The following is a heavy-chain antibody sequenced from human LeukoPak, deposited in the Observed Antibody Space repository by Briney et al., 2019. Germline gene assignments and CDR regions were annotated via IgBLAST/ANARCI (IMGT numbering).Heavy chain of an antibody. V-gene: IGHV1-8*01. Sequence: ASVKVSCKASGYTFTSYDINWVRQATGQGLEWMGWMNPNSGNTGYAQKFQGRVTMTRNTSINTAYMELSSLRSEGAAVYYCARGIAAAGMNWFDPWGQGTLVTVSS. J-gene: IGHJ5*02. CDR2: MNPNSGNT. CDR1: GYTFTSYD. CDR3: ARGIAAAGMNWFDP. D-gene: IGHD6-13*01.